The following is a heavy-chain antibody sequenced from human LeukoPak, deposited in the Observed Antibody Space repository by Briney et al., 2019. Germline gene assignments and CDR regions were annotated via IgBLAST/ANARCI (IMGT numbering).Heavy chain of an antibody. CDR1: GDSVSSNNAA. CDR2: THYRSRWFD. V-gene: IGHV6-1*01. CDR3: ARETSGHDY. D-gene: IGHD7-27*01. Sequence: SQTLSLTCAISGDSVSSNNAAWSWIRQSPSRGLEWLGRTHYRSRWFDEYALSVKSRITLSTDTSKSQFSLHLNSVTPEDTATYLCARETSGHDYWGQGILVTVSS. J-gene: IGHJ4*02.